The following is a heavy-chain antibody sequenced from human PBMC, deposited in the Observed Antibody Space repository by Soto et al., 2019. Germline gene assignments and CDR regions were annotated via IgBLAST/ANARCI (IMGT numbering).Heavy chain of an antibody. D-gene: IGHD2-8*01. J-gene: IGHJ4*02. CDR1: GYTCNSYG. CDR3: ARDGRNGGYFDY. CDR2: ISVYNGNT. Sequence: QVQLVQSGAEVKKPGASVKVSCKASGYTCNSYGISWVRQAPGQGLEWMGWISVYNGNTNYAQKVQGRVTMTTVTSTSTAYMELRSLRSDDTAVYYCARDGRNGGYFDYWGQGTVVTVSS. V-gene: IGHV1-18*01.